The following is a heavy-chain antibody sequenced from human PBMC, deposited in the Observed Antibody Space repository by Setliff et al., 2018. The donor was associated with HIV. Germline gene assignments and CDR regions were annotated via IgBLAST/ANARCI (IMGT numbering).Heavy chain of an antibody. CDR2: IYHDGTT. J-gene: IGHJ5*01. V-gene: IGHV4-39*07. CDR1: GGSINTSSYY. Sequence: SETLSLTFTVSGGSINTSSYYWAWVRQPPGNELEWIGSIYHDGTTHYRSSLRSRAAISIDTSKSQISLKVRSVTAADTAVYFCAGHPVTSGWLSLNWFNPWGQGILVTVSS. CDR3: AGHPVTSGWLSLNWFNP. D-gene: IGHD6-19*01.